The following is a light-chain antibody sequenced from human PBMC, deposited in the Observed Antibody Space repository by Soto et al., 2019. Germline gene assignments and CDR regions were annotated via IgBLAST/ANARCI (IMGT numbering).Light chain of an antibody. CDR3: QQYYTYWHM. V-gene: IGKV1-5*03. Sequence: DIQMTQSPYTLSASIGDRITITCRASQRIDVWLAWYQQRPGKAPNLLIYRASTLESGVPSTFSGSGSGTEFTLTISSLQPDDFATYYCQQYYTYWHMFGQGTKVDIK. CDR2: RAS. CDR1: QRIDVW. J-gene: IGKJ1*01.